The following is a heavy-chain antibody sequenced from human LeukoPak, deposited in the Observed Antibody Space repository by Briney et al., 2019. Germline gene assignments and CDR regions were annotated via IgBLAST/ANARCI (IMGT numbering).Heavy chain of an antibody. CDR3: ARRDSSSGWSFDN. J-gene: IGHJ4*02. Sequence: SETLSLTCTVSGGSITNYHWTWVRQPAGKGLEWIGEIHGSGTTNYNPPLKSRLTMSIDTTEGQVSLTIRSVTAADTAFYYGARRDSSSGWSFDNWGQGTLVTVSS. CDR1: GGSITNYH. CDR2: IHGSGTT. D-gene: IGHD6-19*01. V-gene: IGHV4-4*07.